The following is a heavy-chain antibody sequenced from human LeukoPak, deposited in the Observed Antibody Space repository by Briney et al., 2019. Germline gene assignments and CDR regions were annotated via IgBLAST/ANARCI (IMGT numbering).Heavy chain of an antibody. CDR1: VFTFSSHW. Sequence: GGSLRLSCAASVFTFSSHWMSWVRQAPGKRLEWVANINHDASEKYYVDSVKGRFTISRDNAKNSLYLQMNSLRVEDTAVYYCVRVGSSSGIHEYWGQGTLVTVSS. J-gene: IGHJ4*02. CDR2: INHDASEK. CDR3: VRVGSSSGIHEY. V-gene: IGHV3-7*01. D-gene: IGHD6-6*01.